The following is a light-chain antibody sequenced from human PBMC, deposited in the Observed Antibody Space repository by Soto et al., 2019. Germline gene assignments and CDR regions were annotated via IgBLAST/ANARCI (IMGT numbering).Light chain of an antibody. CDR2: GAS. V-gene: IGKV3-20*01. J-gene: IGKJ2*01. CDR1: QSVRSNY. Sequence: EIVLTQSPGTLSLSPGERATLSCRASQSVRSNYLAWYQQKPGQAPILLIYGASTRATGIPDRFSGSGSGIDFTLSITRLKPEEFAVYYCQQYATLPYTFGQATKLEIK. CDR3: QQYATLPYT.